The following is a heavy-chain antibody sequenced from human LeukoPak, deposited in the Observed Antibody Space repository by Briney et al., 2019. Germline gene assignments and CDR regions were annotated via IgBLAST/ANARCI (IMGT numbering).Heavy chain of an antibody. CDR1: GFSFSSYE. CDR3: AKCESSSSHYRLLDY. V-gene: IGHV3-48*03. J-gene: IGHJ4*02. Sequence: GGSLRLSCAASGFSFSSYEMNWVRQAPGKGLEWISYISSSGRTIYYADSVRGRFTISRDNAKNSLYLQMNSLRAEDTAVYYCAKCESSSSHYRLLDYWGQGTLVTVSS. CDR2: ISSSGRTI. D-gene: IGHD6-13*01.